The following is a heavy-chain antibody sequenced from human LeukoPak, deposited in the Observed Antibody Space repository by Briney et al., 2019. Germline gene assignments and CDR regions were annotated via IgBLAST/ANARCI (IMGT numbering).Heavy chain of an antibody. D-gene: IGHD3-10*01. V-gene: IGHV4-59*12. CDR3: AREMEDKSFSFGELRKNYYYYMDV. J-gene: IGHJ6*03. CDR1: GGSISSYY. Sequence: SETLSLTCTVSGGSISSYYWSWIRQPPGKGLEWIGYVYYSGSTYYNPSLKSRVTISVDTSKNQFSLKLSSVTAADTAVYYCAREMEDKSFSFGELRKNYYYYMDVWGKGTTVTVSS. CDR2: VYYSGST.